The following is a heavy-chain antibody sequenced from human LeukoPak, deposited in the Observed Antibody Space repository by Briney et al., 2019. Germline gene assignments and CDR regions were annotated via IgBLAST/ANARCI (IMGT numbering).Heavy chain of an antibody. CDR2: IKQDGSEK. J-gene: IGHJ4*02. Sequence: GGSLRLSCAASGFTFSSYWMSWVRQAPGKGLECVANIKQDGSEKYYVDSVRGRFTISRDNAKNSLYLQMNSLRAEDTAVYYCAREWYDYGGNSGDAYGYWGQGTLVTVSS. D-gene: IGHD4-23*01. CDR3: AREWYDYGGNSGDAYGY. CDR1: GFTFSSYW. V-gene: IGHV3-7*01.